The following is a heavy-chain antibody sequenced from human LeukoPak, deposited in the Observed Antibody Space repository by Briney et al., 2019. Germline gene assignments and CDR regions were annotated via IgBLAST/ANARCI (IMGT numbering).Heavy chain of an antibody. Sequence: GGSLRLSCAASGLHFSGTAMSWVRQAPGKGLEWVSAISHDGMNPYYADSVKGRFTISRDNSKKTVSLEMSSLTAADTGVYYCAKDGAQYSSGPECDPRGQGALVTVSS. CDR3: AKDGAQYSSGPECDP. J-gene: IGHJ5*02. CDR2: ISHDGMNP. D-gene: IGHD6-19*01. CDR1: GLHFSGTA. V-gene: IGHV3-23*01.